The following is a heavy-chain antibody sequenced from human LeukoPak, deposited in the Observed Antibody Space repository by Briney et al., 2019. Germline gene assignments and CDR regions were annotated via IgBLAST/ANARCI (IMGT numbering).Heavy chain of an antibody. CDR3: ARGYYAKTVTTSRDFDY. D-gene: IGHD4-17*01. CDR2: INHSGSI. V-gene: IGHV4-4*02. J-gene: IGHJ4*02. CDR1: GFTFSSNG. Sequence: GSLRLSCAASGFTFSSNGMSWVRQAPGKGLEWIGEINHSGSINYNPSLKNRVTISVDTSKNQFSLKLSSVTAADTAVYYCARGYYAKTVTTSRDFDYWGQGTLVTVSS.